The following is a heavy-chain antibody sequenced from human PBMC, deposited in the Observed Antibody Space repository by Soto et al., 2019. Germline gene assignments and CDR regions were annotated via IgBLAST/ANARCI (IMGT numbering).Heavy chain of an antibody. Sequence: QVQVVQSGDEVKKPGASVKVSCKASGYTFTNYGFSWVRQAPGQGLEWMGWISGYNGNTKYAEKFQGRVTMTTDTSTSTAHMELRSLRSDATAVYYWAREGQAPYYYYGMDVWGQGTAVTVSS. V-gene: IGHV1-18*01. CDR3: AREGQAPYYYYGMDV. J-gene: IGHJ6*02. CDR1: GYTFTNYG. CDR2: ISGYNGNT.